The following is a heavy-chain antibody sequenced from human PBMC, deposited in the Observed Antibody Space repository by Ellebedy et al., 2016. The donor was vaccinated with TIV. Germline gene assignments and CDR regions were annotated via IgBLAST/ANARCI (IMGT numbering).Heavy chain of an antibody. V-gene: IGHV1-46*01. CDR1: GYIFTSYG. CDR3: ARDEAAPYYFDY. Sequence: ASVKVSCKASGYIFTSYGISWVRQAPGQGLEWMGIFNPSGGSTTYAQRLQGRVTMTKDTSTSTVYMELSSLRSEDTAVYYCARDEAAPYYFDYWGQGTLVTVSS. CDR2: FNPSGGST. J-gene: IGHJ4*02.